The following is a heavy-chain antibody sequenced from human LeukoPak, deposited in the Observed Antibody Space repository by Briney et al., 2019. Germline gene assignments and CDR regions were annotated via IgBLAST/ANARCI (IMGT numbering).Heavy chain of an antibody. J-gene: IGHJ4*02. CDR3: ARGRSTGYPYYFEY. Sequence: SSVKVSCKASGYTFTSYDINWVRQATGQGLEWMGWMNPNSGSTGYAQKFQGRVTITRNTSISTAYMELSGLRSEDTAVYYCARGRSTGYPYYFEYWGQGTVFTVSS. D-gene: IGHD5-12*01. V-gene: IGHV1-8*03. CDR1: GYTFTSYD. CDR2: MNPNSGST.